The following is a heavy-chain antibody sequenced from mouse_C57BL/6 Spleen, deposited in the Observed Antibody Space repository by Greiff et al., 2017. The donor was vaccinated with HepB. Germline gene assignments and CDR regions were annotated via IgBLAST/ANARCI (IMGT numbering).Heavy chain of an antibody. CDR2: FYPGSGSI. CDR3: ARHLYGYGAMDY. J-gene: IGHJ4*01. CDR1: GYTFTEYT. Sequence: QVQLQQSGAELVKPGASVKLSCKASGYTFTEYTIHWVKQRSGQGLEWIGCFYPGSGSIKYNEKFKDKATLTADKSSSTAYMELSRLTSEDSAVYFCARHLYGYGAMDYWGQGTSVTVSA. D-gene: IGHD2-2*01. V-gene: IGHV1-62-2*01.